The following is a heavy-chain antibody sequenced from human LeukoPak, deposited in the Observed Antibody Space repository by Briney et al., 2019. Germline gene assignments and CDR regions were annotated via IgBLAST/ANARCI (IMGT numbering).Heavy chain of an antibody. D-gene: IGHD6-13*01. J-gene: IGHJ4*02. V-gene: IGHV4-61*02. CDR1: GGSISSGSYY. Sequence: SETLSLTCTVSGGSISSGSYYWSWIPQPAGKGLEWNGRIYTSESPYYNPSLKSRVTISVDTSKNQFSLKLSSVTAADTAVYYCARGGRYSSTTLDYWGQGTLVTVSA. CDR2: IYTSESP. CDR3: ARGGRYSSTTLDY.